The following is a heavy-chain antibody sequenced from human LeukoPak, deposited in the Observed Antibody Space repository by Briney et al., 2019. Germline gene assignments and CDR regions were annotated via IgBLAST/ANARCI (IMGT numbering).Heavy chain of an antibody. CDR2: IYTSGST. CDR1: GGSISSHY. CDR3: ARSGVPRAWFDP. D-gene: IGHD2-2*01. Sequence: SETLSLTCTVPGGSISSHYWYWIRQPAGKGLEWIGRIYTSGSTNYNPALKSRLTMSVDTSKNQFSLKLSSVTAADTAVYYCARSGVPRAWFDPWGQGTLVTVSS. J-gene: IGHJ5*02. V-gene: IGHV4-4*07.